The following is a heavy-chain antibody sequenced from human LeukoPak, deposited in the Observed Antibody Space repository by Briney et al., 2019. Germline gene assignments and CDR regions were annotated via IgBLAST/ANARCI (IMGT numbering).Heavy chain of an antibody. J-gene: IGHJ4*02. CDR3: ARHLGSGSYFDY. Sequence: KPSETLSLTCAVYGGSFSGYYWGWIRQPPGKGLEWIGSIYYSGSAYYNPSLKSRVTISVDTSKSQFSLKLSSVTAADTAVYSCARHLGSGSYFDYWGQGTLVTVSS. D-gene: IGHD1-26*01. V-gene: IGHV4-39*01. CDR1: GGSFSGYY. CDR2: IYYSGSA.